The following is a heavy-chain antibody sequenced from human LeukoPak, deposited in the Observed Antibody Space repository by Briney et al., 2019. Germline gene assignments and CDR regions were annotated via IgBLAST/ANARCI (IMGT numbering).Heavy chain of an antibody. Sequence: PSETLSLTCTVSGGSISSYYWSWIRQPPGKGLEWIGYIYYSGSTNYNPSLKSRVTISVDTSKNQFSLRLTSVTAADTAVYYCARGGSYYDFWSGYYGYYYYMDVWGKGTTVTVSS. J-gene: IGHJ6*03. V-gene: IGHV4-59*01. CDR2: IYYSGST. CDR3: ARGGSYYDFWSGYYGYYYYMDV. D-gene: IGHD3-3*01. CDR1: GGSISSYY.